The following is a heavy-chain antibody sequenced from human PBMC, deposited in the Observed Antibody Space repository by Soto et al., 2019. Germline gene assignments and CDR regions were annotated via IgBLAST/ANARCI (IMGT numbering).Heavy chain of an antibody. D-gene: IGHD3-10*01. CDR1: GGSISSGGYY. Sequence: SETLSLTCTVSGGSISSGGYYWSWIRQHPGKGLEWIGYIYYSGSTYYNPSLKSRVTISVDTSKNQFSLKLSSVTAADTAVYYCARDRTSVNTVISSGNAVVAFDIWGQGTMVTVSS. V-gene: IGHV4-31*03. J-gene: IGHJ3*02. CDR3: ARDRTSVNTVISSGNAVVAFDI. CDR2: IYYSGST.